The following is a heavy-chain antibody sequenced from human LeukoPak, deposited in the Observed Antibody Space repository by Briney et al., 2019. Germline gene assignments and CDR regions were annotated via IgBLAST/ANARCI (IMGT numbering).Heavy chain of an antibody. CDR2: ISGSGIST. D-gene: IGHD3-9*01. Sequence: GGSLRLSCAASGFTFNDYGMSWVREAPGKGLEWGSTISGSGISTYYADAVKGRFTISRDNSRNTLYLQMNSLRAEDTALYYCVKGDNNILTGYYNSIYYWGQGTLVTVAS. CDR1: GFTFNDYG. J-gene: IGHJ4*02. CDR3: VKGDNNILTGYYNSIYY. V-gene: IGHV3-23*01.